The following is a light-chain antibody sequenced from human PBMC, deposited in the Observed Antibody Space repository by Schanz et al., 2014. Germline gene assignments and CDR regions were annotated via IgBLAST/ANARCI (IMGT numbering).Light chain of an antibody. J-gene: IGKJ4*01. CDR2: DAS. Sequence: EIVLTQSPGTLSLSPGERATLSCRASQSVSSKLAWYQQKPGQAPRLLIYDASNRATGIPARFSGSGSGADFTLTISSLEPEDFAVYYCQQRSNWPLTFGGGTKVEIK. V-gene: IGKV3-11*01. CDR3: QQRSNWPLT. CDR1: QSVSSK.